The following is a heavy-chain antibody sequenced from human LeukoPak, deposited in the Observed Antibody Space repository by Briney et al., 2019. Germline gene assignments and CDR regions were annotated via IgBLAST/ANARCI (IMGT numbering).Heavy chain of an antibody. Sequence: SQTLSLTCTVSGGSISSGSSYWSWIRQPAGKGLEWIGRIYTSGSTNYNPSLKSRVTISVDTSKNQFSLKLTSVTAADTAVYYCARTTEGGYTYNYFYYYYMDVWGKGTTVTISS. CDR2: IYTSGST. V-gene: IGHV4-61*02. CDR1: GGSISSGSSY. J-gene: IGHJ6*03. CDR3: ARTTEGGYTYNYFYYYYMDV. D-gene: IGHD5-18*01.